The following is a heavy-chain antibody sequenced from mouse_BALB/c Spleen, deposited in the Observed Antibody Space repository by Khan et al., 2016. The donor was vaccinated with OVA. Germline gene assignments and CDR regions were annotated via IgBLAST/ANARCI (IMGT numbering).Heavy chain of an antibody. D-gene: IGHD1-2*01. CDR1: GYTLTRYY. J-gene: IGHJ2*01. V-gene: IGHV1S81*02. CDR2: INPSTGGT. Sequence: QVHMKQSGAELVKPGASVKLSCKASGYTLTRYYMYWVKQRPGQGLEWIGGINPSTGGTNLNEKFKNKATLTVDTSSTTVYMQLSSLTSEDSAVYYCTRNCGYDYFDYWGQGTTLTVSS. CDR3: TRNCGYDYFDY.